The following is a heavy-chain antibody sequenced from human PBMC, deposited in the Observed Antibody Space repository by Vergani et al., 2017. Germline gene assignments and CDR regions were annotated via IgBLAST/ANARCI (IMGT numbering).Heavy chain of an antibody. J-gene: IGHJ6*03. D-gene: IGHD1-26*01. CDR3: ARDGWELLDYFYYMGV. Sequence: VQLVESGGGLVQPGGSLRLSCTASGFTFINSWIQWFRQAPGKGLIWVSRINSDGDSTSYADSVKGRFTISRDNAKNTLYLQMDSLRAEDTAVYYCARDGWELLDYFYYMGVWGKGTTVTDSS. CDR2: INSDGDST. CDR1: GFTFINSW. V-gene: IGHV3-74*01.